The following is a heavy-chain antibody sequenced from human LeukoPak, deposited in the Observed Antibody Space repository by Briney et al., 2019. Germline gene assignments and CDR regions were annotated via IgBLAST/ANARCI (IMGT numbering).Heavy chain of an antibody. D-gene: IGHD4-17*01. CDR2: IYYSGST. CDR1: GGSISSYY. J-gene: IGHJ5*02. CDR3: ARMFDGDSNWFDP. Sequence: SETLSLTCTVSGGSISSYYWSWIRQPPGKGLEWIGYIYYSGSTYYNPSLKSRVTISVDTSKNQFSLKLSSVTAADTAVYYCARMFDGDSNWFDPWGQGTLVTVSS. V-gene: IGHV4-59*12.